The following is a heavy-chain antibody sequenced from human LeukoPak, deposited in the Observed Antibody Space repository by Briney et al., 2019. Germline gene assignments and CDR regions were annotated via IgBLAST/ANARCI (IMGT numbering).Heavy chain of an antibody. V-gene: IGHV4-39*07. D-gene: IGHD3-10*01. CDR2: IYYSGST. CDR1: GGFISSSSYY. CDR3: AREDLHYYGSGGTVGP. J-gene: IGHJ5*02. Sequence: PSETLSLTCTVSGGFISSSSYYWGWIRQPPGKGLEWIGSIYYSGSTYYNPSLKSRVTISVDTSKNQFSLKLSSVTAADTAVYYCAREDLHYYGSGGTVGPWGQGTLVTVSS.